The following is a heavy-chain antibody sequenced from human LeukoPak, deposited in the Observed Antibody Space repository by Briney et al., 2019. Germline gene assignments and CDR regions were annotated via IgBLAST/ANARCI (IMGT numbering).Heavy chain of an antibody. J-gene: IGHJ4*02. CDR3: ARDGTSTSCYTD. CDR2: ITSSSSYI. D-gene: IGHD2-2*02. Sequence: GGSLRLSCAASGFTFSSYSMNGVRQAPAKGLEWVSSITSSSSYIYYADSVKGRFTISRDNAKNSLYLQMNSLRAEDTAVYYCARDGTSTSCYTDWGQGTLVTVSS. V-gene: IGHV3-21*01. CDR1: GFTFSSYS.